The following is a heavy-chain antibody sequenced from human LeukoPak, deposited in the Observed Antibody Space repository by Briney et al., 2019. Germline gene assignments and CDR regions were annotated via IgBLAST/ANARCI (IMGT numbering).Heavy chain of an antibody. CDR1: GFTFSSYE. V-gene: IGHV3-48*03. CDR3: ARGKIYYYYMDV. J-gene: IGHJ6*03. Sequence: GGSLRLSCAASGFTFSSYEMNWVRQAPGKGLEWVSYISSSSSTIYYADSVKGRFTISRDNAKNSLYLQMNSLRAEDTAVYYCARGKIYYYYMDVWGKGTTVTVSS. CDR2: ISSSSSTI.